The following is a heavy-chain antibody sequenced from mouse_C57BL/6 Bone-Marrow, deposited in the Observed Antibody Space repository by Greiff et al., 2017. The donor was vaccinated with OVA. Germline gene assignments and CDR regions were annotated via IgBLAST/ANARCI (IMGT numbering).Heavy chain of an antibody. CDR3: ARGGDYDGPLFAY. D-gene: IGHD2-3*01. CDR1: GFTFSDYG. J-gene: IGHJ3*01. CDR2: ISSGSSTI. Sequence: EVQVVESGGGLVKPGGSLKLSCAASGFTFSDYGMHWVRQAPEKGLEWVAYISSGSSTIYYADTVKGRFTISRDNAKNTLFLHMTSLRSEDTAMYYCARGGDYDGPLFAYWGQGTLVTVSA. V-gene: IGHV5-17*01.